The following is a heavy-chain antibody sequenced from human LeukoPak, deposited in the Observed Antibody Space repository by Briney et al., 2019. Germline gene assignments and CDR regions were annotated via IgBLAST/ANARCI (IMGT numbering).Heavy chain of an antibody. J-gene: IGHJ3*02. CDR2: ISSSSSYI. V-gene: IGHV3-21*01. CDR3: ARDVAGEYDALDI. D-gene: IGHD2-15*01. Sequence: PGGSLRLSCAASGFTFSSYSMNWVRQAPGKGLEWVSSISSSSSYIYYADSVKGRFTISRDNAKNSLYLQMNSLRAEDTAVYYCARDVAGEYDALDIWGQGTMVTVSS. CDR1: GFTFSSYS.